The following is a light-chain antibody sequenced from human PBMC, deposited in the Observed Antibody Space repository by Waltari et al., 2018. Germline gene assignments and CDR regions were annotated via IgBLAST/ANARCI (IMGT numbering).Light chain of an antibody. Sequence: QSVLTQPPSASGTPGQSVTISCSGSTSHIGSNTGNWYQVLPGTAPKLLIYTTNQRPSGVPDRFSGSKSGTSASLAISGLQSEDEADYYCASWDDNLNGWVFGGGTKLTVL. CDR2: TTN. CDR1: TSHIGSNT. CDR3: ASWDDNLNGWV. V-gene: IGLV1-44*01. J-gene: IGLJ2*01.